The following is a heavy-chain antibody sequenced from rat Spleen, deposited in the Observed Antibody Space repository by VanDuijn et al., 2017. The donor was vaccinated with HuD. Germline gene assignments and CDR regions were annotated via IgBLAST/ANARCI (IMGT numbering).Heavy chain of an antibody. V-gene: IGHV5-58*01. J-gene: IGHJ2*01. CDR3: ARNYGGSPFDY. CDR2: INTDGGST. D-gene: IGHD1-11*01. CDR1: GFTFSGFP. Sequence: EVQLVESGGGLVQPGRSLKLSCAASGFTFSGFPMAWVRQAPGKGLEWVSSINTDGGSTYYPDSVKGRFTISRDNAENTVYLQMNSLRSEDTATYYCARNYGGSPFDYWGQGVMVTVSS.